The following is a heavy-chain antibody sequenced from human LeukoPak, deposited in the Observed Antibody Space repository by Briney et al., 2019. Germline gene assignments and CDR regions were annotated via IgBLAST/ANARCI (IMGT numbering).Heavy chain of an antibody. D-gene: IGHD2-2*01. Sequence: GGSLRLSCAAYGFTFSSYSMNWVRQAPGKGLKWVSSISSSSSYIYYADSVKGRFTISRDNAKNSLYLQMNSLRAEDTAVYYCARDNIVVVPAAMTAHNWFDPWGQGTLVTVSS. V-gene: IGHV3-21*01. J-gene: IGHJ5*02. CDR3: ARDNIVVVPAAMTAHNWFDP. CDR1: GFTFSSYS. CDR2: ISSSSSYI.